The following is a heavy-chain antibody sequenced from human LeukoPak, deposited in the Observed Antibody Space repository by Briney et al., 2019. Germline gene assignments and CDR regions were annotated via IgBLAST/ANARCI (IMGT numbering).Heavy chain of an antibody. CDR2: IYTSGST. CDR1: GGSISSSSYY. CDR3: AREVVVVAATQGLNWFDP. J-gene: IGHJ5*02. V-gene: IGHV4-39*07. Sequence: SETLSLTCTVSGGSISSSSYYWGWIRQPPGKGLERIGRIYTSGSTNYNPSLKSRVTMSVDTSKNQFSLKLSSVTAADTAVYYCAREVVVVAATQGLNWFDPWGQGTLVTVSS. D-gene: IGHD2-15*01.